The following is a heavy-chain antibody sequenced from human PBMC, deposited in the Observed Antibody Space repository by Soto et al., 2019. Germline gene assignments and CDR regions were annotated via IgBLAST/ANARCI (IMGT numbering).Heavy chain of an antibody. V-gene: IGHV4-39*01. Sequence: QLQLQESGPGLVKPSETLSLTCTVSGGSISSSSYYWGWIRQPPGKGLEWIGSIYYSGSTYYNPSLKSRFXXXVXXSKNQFSLKLSSVTAADTAVYYCARHTPAISISDHWRQGTLVTVSS. D-gene: IGHD2-15*01. CDR2: IYYSGST. CDR1: GGSISSSSYY. CDR3: ARHTPAISISDH. J-gene: IGHJ4*02.